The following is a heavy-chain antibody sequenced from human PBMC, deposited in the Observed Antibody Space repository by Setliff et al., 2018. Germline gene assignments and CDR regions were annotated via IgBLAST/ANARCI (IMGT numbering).Heavy chain of an antibody. CDR2: VDHGGST. CDR3: ARDYQGGWFDP. CDR1: GDSIIGYY. J-gene: IGHJ5*02. D-gene: IGHD3-16*01. V-gene: IGHV4-59*01. Sequence: PSETLSLTCKVSGDSIIGYYWSWIRQAPGKGLEWIGYVDHGGSTNFSPSLKSRGTISVDTSKTQVSLTLTSVTAADTAVYYCARDYQGGWFDPWGPGTLV.